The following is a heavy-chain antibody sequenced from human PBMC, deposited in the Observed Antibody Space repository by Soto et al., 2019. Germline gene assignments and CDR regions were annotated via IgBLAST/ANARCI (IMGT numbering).Heavy chain of an antibody. CDR2: MNPNSGNT. Sequence: SVKVSCKASGYTFTSYDINWVRQATGQGLEWMGWMNPNSGNTGYAQKFQGRVTMTRNTSISTAYMELSSLRSEDTAVYYCARGPLRFLEWLVYYYYGMDVWGQGTTVTSP. V-gene: IGHV1-8*01. D-gene: IGHD3-3*01. J-gene: IGHJ6*02. CDR1: GYTFTSYD. CDR3: ARGPLRFLEWLVYYYYGMDV.